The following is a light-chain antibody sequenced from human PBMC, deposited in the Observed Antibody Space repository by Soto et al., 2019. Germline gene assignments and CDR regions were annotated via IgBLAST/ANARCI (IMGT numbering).Light chain of an antibody. CDR2: EVS. V-gene: IGLV2-14*03. CDR1: SSDVGAYDY. CDR3: SSCTSSSTRV. J-gene: IGLJ1*01. Sequence: QSVLTQPASVSGSPGQSITISCTGTSSDVGAYDYVSWYQQHPDKAPKLMIYEVSHRPSGVSNRFYGSKSVNTATLTISGLQAEDEADYYCSSCTSSSTRVFGTGTKVTFL.